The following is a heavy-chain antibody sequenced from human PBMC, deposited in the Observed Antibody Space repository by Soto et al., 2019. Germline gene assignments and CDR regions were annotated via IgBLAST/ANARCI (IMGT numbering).Heavy chain of an antibody. CDR1: GFTFSDYY. CDR3: ARPPYYDILTGYDY. V-gene: IGHV3-11*05. D-gene: IGHD3-9*01. Sequence: QVQLVESGGGLVKPGGSLRLSCAASGFTFSDYYMSWIRQAPGKGLEWVSYISSSSSYTNYADSVKGRFTISRDNAKNSLYLQMNSLRAEDTAVYYCARPPYYDILTGYDYWGQGTLVTVSS. J-gene: IGHJ4*02. CDR2: ISSSSSYT.